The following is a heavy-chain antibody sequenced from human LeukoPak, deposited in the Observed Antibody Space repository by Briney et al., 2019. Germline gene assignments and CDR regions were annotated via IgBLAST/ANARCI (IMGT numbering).Heavy chain of an antibody. CDR2: INPRGGST. CDR3: TRAYYYDSSAYYRAGDY. D-gene: IGHD3-22*01. J-gene: IGHJ4*02. Sequence: ASVKVSCKAPGYTFTNYYMYWVRQAPGQGLWWMGIINPRGGSTTSAQKFKGSVTTTRDTSTRTAYMELSSLRSEDTALYYCTRAYYYDSSAYYRAGDYWGQGTLVTVSS. V-gene: IGHV1-46*01. CDR1: GYTFTNYY.